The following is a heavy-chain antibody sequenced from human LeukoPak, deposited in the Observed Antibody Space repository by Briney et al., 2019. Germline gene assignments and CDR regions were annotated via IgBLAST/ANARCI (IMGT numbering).Heavy chain of an antibody. V-gene: IGHV4-34*01. CDR1: GGSFSGYY. CDR3: ARGTDYDFWSGSTSPFDY. J-gene: IGHJ4*02. Sequence: SETLSLTCAVYGGSFSGYYWSWIRQPPGKGLEWIGEINHSGSTNYNPSLKSRVTMSVDTSKNQFSLKLSSVTAADTAVYYCARGTDYDFWSGSTSPFDYWGQGTLVTVSS. D-gene: IGHD3-3*01. CDR2: INHSGST.